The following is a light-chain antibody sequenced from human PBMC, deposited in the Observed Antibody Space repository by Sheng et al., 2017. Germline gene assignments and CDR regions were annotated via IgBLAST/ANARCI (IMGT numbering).Light chain of an antibody. Sequence: EIVLTQSPGTLSLSPGERATLSCRASQSVNSYVAWYQHKPGQAPRLLIYDASNRATGIPARFSGSGSGTEFTLTISSLQSEDFAVYYCQQYNNWPPWTFGPRD. V-gene: IGKV3D-15*01. CDR1: QSVNSY. CDR3: QQYNNWPPWT. J-gene: IGKJ1*01. CDR2: DAS.